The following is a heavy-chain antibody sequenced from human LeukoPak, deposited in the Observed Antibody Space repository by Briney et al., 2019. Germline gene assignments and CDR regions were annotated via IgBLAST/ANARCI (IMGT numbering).Heavy chain of an antibody. CDR2: ISGSGGST. J-gene: IGHJ4*02. CDR1: GFTFSSYA. V-gene: IGHV3-23*01. Sequence: GGSLRLSCAASGFTFSSYAMSWVRQAPGKGLEWVSVISGSGGSTYYADSVKGRFTISRENSKNTLYLQMSGLRADDTALYYCAKLEVYDFWSGYYDYWGQGTLVTVSS. CDR3: AKLEVYDFWSGYYDY. D-gene: IGHD3-3*01.